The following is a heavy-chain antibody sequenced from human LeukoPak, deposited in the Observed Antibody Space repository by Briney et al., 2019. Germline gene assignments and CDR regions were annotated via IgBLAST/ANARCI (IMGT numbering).Heavy chain of an antibody. CDR3: ARGLWPNNWFDP. CDR2: INHSGST. V-gene: IGHV4-4*02. Sequence: PSGTLSLTCAVSGGSISSSNWWSWIRQPPGKGLEWIGEINHSGSTNYNPSLKSRVTISVDTSKNQFSLKLSSVTAADTAVYYCARGLWPNNWFDPWGQGTLVTVSS. D-gene: IGHD2/OR15-2a*01. CDR1: GGSISSSNW. J-gene: IGHJ5*02.